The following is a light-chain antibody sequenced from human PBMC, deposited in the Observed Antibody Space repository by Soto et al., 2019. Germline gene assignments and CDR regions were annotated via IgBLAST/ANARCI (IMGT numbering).Light chain of an antibody. J-gene: IGKJ2*01. CDR3: QQYGSSPPMYT. Sequence: EIVLTQSPGTLSLSPGERATLSCRASQSVSSSYLAWYQQKPGQAPRLLIYGASSRATGIPDRFSGSGSETDFTLTISRLEPEDCAVYYCQQYGSSPPMYTFGQGTKLEIQ. V-gene: IGKV3-20*01. CDR2: GAS. CDR1: QSVSSSY.